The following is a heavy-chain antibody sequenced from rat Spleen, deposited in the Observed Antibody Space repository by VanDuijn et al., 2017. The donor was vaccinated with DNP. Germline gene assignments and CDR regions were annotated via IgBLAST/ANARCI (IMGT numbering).Heavy chain of an antibody. J-gene: IGHJ2*01. CDR1: GFTFSDYG. Sequence: EVQLVESGGGLVRPGRSLKLSCAASGFTFSDYGMAWVLQAPTKGLEWVASISHDGGGTFYGDSVKGRFTISRENAKTTLYLQMNSLRSEDTATYYCAREQHFYFDYWGQGVMVTVSS. CDR3: AREQHFYFDY. D-gene: IGHD1-10*01. CDR2: ISHDGGGT. V-gene: IGHV5S23*01.